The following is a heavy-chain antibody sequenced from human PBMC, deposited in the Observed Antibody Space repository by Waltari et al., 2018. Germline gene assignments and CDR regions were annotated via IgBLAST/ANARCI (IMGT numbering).Heavy chain of an antibody. D-gene: IGHD3-22*01. CDR1: GGTFSSYA. CDR3: ARDMGYYDSSGSDYCEY. J-gene: IGHJ4*02. Sequence: QVQLVQSGAEVKKPGSSVKVSCKASGGTFSSYAISWVRQAPGQGLEWMGRINPIFATANYAQKFQGRVTITADKSTSTAYMELGNLRSEDTAVYYCARDMGYYDSSGSDYCEYWGQGTLVTVSS. CDR2: INPIFATA. V-gene: IGHV1-69*06.